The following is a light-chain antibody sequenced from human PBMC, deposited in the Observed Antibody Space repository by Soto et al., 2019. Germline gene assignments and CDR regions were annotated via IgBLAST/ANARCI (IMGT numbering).Light chain of an antibody. CDR3: QQRGNWPLT. CDR2: DAS. CDR1: QSVSSY. Sequence: DIVVTQSPATLSLSPGERATLSCRASQSVSSYLAWYQQKPGQAPRLLIYDASNRATGIPARFSGSGSGTDFTLTISSLEPEDFAVYYCQQRGNWPLTFGGGTKV. V-gene: IGKV3-11*01. J-gene: IGKJ4*01.